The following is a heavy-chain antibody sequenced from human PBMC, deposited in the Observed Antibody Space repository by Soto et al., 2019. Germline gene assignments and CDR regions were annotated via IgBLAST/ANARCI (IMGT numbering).Heavy chain of an antibody. CDR2: IYSDVGT. D-gene: IGHD6-13*01. CDR3: ARAGDSSTWYLFDY. J-gene: IGHJ4*02. Sequence: GGGLIQPGGSLRLSCAASGFTVSSKYMSWVRQAPGKGLFWVSVIYSDVGTSYADSVKGRFTISRDTSKNMLYLQMNSLRAEATAVYYCARAGDSSTWYLFDYWGQGTLVTVSS. V-gene: IGHV3-53*01. CDR1: GFTVSSKY.